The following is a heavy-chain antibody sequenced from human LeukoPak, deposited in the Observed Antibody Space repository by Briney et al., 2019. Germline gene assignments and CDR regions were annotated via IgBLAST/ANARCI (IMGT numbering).Heavy chain of an antibody. CDR2: IYHSGTT. V-gene: IGHV4-39*01. CDR1: GDSISSTDSY. D-gene: IGHD3-22*01. J-gene: IGHJ6*03. CDR3: ARLYDSGGLGFYYYMDV. Sequence: SETLSLTCTVSGDSISSTDSYWGWIRQPPGQGLEWVGSIYHSGTTHYNPSLTSRVTMSVDTSKNQFSLKLSSVTAADTAAYYCARLYDSGGLGFYYYMDVWGIGTTVTVSS.